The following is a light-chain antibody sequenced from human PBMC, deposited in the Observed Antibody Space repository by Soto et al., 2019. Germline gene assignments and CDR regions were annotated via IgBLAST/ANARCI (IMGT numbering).Light chain of an antibody. V-gene: IGLV8-61*01. J-gene: IGLJ2*01. CDR1: SGSVSTSYY. Sequence: QTVVTQEPSFSVSPGGTVTLTCGLSSGSVSTSYYPSWYQQTPGQAPRTLIYSTNTRSSGVPDRFSGSILGNKAALTITGAKADDESDYYGVLYMGSGIWVFGGGTKLTVL. CDR2: STN. CDR3: VLYMGSGIWV.